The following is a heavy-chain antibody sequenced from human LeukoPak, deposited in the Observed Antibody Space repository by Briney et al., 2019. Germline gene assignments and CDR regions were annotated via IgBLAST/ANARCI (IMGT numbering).Heavy chain of an antibody. D-gene: IGHD2-2*01. J-gene: IGHJ6*03. CDR1: GGTFSSYA. Sequence: VASVKVSCKASGGTFSSYAIGWVRQAPGQGLEWMGGIIPIFGTANYAQKFKGRVTITADESTSTAYMELSRLRSEDTDMYYCARCQMPRYYMDVWGKGTTVTVSS. CDR2: IIPIFGTA. V-gene: IGHV1-69*13. CDR3: ARCQMPRYYMDV.